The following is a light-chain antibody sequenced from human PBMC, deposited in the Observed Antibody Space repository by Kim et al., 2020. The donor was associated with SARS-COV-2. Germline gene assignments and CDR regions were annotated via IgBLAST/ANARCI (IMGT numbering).Light chain of an antibody. CDR1: QGISNC. CDR2: AAS. V-gene: IGKV1-16*02. Sequence: SVGDMVPIACQARQGISNCFAWFQHQPAKAPKSLIYAASSLQSGVPSKFSGSGSGTDFTLTISSLQPEDFATYYSQQYNSYPRTFGQGTKVDI. CDR3: QQYNSYPRT. J-gene: IGKJ1*01.